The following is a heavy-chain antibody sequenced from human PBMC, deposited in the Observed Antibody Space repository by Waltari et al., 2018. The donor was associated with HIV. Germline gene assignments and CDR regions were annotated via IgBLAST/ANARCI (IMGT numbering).Heavy chain of an antibody. CDR3: ARGGPEGYFDY. J-gene: IGHJ4*02. V-gene: IGHV4-31*01. CDR1: GGSISSGGYY. CDR2: IYYSGST. Sequence: QVQLQESGPGLVKPSQTLSLTCTVSGGSISSGGYYWSWIRQHPGKGLEWSGDIYYSGSTYYNPSLKSLVTISVDTSKNQFSLKLSSVTAADTAVYYCARGGPEGYFDYWGQGTLVTVSS.